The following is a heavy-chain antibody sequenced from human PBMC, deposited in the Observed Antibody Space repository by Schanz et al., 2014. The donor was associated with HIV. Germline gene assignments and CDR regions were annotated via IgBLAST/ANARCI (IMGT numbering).Heavy chain of an antibody. Sequence: VQLVESGGGLVKPGGSLRLSCAGSGFSFSDAWMSWVRQAPGKGLEWVTVIWYDGSSKYYADSVKGRFTISRDNPKNRLYLQMNSLRAEDTAVYYCANSGYCTSGICYTRGNGMDVWGQGTTVTVSS. CDR3: ANSGYCTSGICYTRGNGMDV. J-gene: IGHJ6*02. CDR1: GFSFSDAW. D-gene: IGHD2-8*01. CDR2: IWYDGSSK. V-gene: IGHV3-33*06.